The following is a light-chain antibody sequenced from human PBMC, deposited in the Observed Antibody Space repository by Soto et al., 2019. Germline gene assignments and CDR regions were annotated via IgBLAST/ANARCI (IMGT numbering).Light chain of an antibody. CDR2: EDQ. CDR3: QSYDSSNWV. J-gene: IGLJ3*02. Sequence: FMLTQPHSVSESPGKTVTISCTRSRGTIASNYVQWYQQRPGSAPTNVIYEDQQRPSGVPDRFSGSIDTSSNSASLTISGLKTEDEADYYCQSYDSSNWVFGGGTKLTVL. V-gene: IGLV6-57*03. CDR1: RGTIASNY.